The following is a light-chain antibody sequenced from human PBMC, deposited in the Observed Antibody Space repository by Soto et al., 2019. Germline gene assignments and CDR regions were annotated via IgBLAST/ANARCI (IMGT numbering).Light chain of an antibody. CDR1: QGIGSA. CDR2: DAS. V-gene: IGKV1-13*02. CDR3: LLFNTYPQA. J-gene: IGKJ4*01. Sequence: ALQLTQSPSSLSASIGDRVTITCRARQGIGSALAWYQQAPGKPPKLLIFDASTLEDGVPSRFSGGGSGTDVTLTISSLQPEDFATYFCLLFNTYPQAFGGGTKVEIK.